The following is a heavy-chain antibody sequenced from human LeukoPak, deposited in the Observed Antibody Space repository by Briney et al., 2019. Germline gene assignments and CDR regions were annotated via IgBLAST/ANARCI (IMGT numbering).Heavy chain of an antibody. CDR3: ARAPSGYDWGYYYYYMDV. V-gene: IGHV4-39*07. CDR2: IYYSGST. J-gene: IGHJ6*03. D-gene: IGHD5-12*01. CDR1: GGSISSSSYY. Sequence: SETLTLTCTVSGGSISSSSYYWGWIRQPPGKGLEWIGSIYYSGSTNYNPSLKSRVTISVDTSKNQFSLKLSSVTAADTAVYYCARAPSGYDWGYYYYYMDVWGKGTTVTISS.